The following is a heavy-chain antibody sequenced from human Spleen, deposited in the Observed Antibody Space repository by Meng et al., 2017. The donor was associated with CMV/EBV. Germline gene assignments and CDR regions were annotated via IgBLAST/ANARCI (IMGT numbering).Heavy chain of an antibody. CDR2: IKQDGSEK. D-gene: IGHD5-18*01. CDR3: ARPTAMVTTGYYYYGMDV. J-gene: IGHJ6*02. Sequence: GGSLRLSCAASGFTFRSYPMSWVRQAPGKGLEWVANIKQDGSEKYHVDSVKGRFTISRDNAKNSLYLQMNSLRAEDTAVYYCARPTAMVTTGYYYYGMDVWGQGTTVTVSS. V-gene: IGHV3-7*01. CDR1: GFTFRSYP.